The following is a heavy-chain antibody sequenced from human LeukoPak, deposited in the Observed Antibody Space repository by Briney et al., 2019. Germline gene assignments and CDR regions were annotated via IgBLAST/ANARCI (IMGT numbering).Heavy chain of an antibody. CDR1: GGSISSYY. Sequence: KPSETLSLTCTVSGGSISSYYWSWIRQPPGKGLEWIGYIYYSGSTNYNPSLKSRVTISVDTSKNQFSLKLSSVTAADTAVYYCARVVGSYRPYYYYGMDVWGQGTTVTVSS. D-gene: IGHD3-16*02. CDR3: ARVVGSYRPYYYYGMDV. J-gene: IGHJ6*02. V-gene: IGHV4-59*01. CDR2: IYYSGST.